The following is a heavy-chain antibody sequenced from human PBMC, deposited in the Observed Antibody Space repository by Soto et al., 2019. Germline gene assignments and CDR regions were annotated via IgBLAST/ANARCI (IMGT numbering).Heavy chain of an antibody. V-gene: IGHV4-59*01. CDR3: AKDTAVAGRHYYGMDV. Sequence: SETLSLTCTVSGGSISSYYWSWIRQPPGKGLERIGYIYYSGSTNYNPSLKSRVTISVDTSKNQFSLKLSSVTAADTAVYYCAKDTAVAGRHYYGMDVWGQGTTVTVSS. CDR1: GGSISSYY. J-gene: IGHJ6*02. D-gene: IGHD6-19*01. CDR2: IYYSGST.